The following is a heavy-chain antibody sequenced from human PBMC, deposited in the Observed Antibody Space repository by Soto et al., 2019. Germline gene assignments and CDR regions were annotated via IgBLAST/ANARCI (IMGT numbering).Heavy chain of an antibody. CDR2: INHSGST. V-gene: IGHV4-34*01. CDR3: ASGGGRRSSPRVRHRGEP. Sequence: SETLSLTCAVYGVSFSGYYWSWIRQPPGKGLEWIGEINHSGSTNYNPSLKSRVTISVDTSKNQFSLKLSSVTAADTAVYNCASGGGRRSSPRVRHRGEPRGQRTLVT. J-gene: IGHJ1*01. D-gene: IGHD6-13*01. CDR1: GVSFSGYY.